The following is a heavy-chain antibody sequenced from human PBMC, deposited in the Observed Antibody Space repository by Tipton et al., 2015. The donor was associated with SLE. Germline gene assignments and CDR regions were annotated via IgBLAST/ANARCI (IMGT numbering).Heavy chain of an antibody. J-gene: IGHJ4*02. CDR1: GGSISNYY. D-gene: IGHD4-17*01. Sequence: TLSLTCTVSGGSISNYYRSWIRQPPGKGLEWIGYIYYSGSINYNPSLKSRVSISGDTSKNQFSLKLSSVTPADTAVYYCATLSLPYADYEMNWGQGTLVTVSS. CDR2: IYYSGSI. V-gene: IGHV4-59*03. CDR3: ATLSLPYADYEMN.